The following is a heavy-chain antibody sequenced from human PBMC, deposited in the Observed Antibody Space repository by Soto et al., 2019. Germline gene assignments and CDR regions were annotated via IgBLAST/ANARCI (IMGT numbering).Heavy chain of an antibody. V-gene: IGHV3-64*01. CDR2: ISSNGGST. J-gene: IGHJ3*02. CDR3: ARGTYYDFWSGSLDAFDI. D-gene: IGHD3-3*01. Sequence: GGSLRLSCAASGFTFSSYAMHWVRQAPGKALEYVSAISSNGGSTYYANSVKGRFTISRDNSKNTLYLQMGSLRAEDMAVYYCARGTYYDFWSGSLDAFDIWGQGTKVTVSS. CDR1: GFTFSSYA.